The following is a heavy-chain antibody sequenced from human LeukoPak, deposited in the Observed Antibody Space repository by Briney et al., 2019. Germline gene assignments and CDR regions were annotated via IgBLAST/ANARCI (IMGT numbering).Heavy chain of an antibody. D-gene: IGHD3-22*01. CDR2: IHYSGYT. CDR1: GGSISIYY. J-gene: IGHJ5*02. Sequence: SETLSLTCIVSGGSISIYYWSWIRQPPGKGLEWIGYIHYSGYTKYNPSLKSRVTISVDTSKNQLSLKLSSVTAADTAVYYCARVAYDSSGYARYNWFDPWGQGTLVTVSS. CDR3: ARVAYDSSGYARYNWFDP. V-gene: IGHV4-59*01.